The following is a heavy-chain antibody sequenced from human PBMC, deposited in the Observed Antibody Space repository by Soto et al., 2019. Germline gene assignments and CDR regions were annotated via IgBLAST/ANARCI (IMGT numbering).Heavy chain of an antibody. V-gene: IGHV1-18*01. D-gene: IGHD3-16*02. CDR1: GYTFTSYG. CDR2: ISAYNGNT. CDR3: ARDAPLYDYVWGSYPSI. J-gene: IGHJ4*02. Sequence: QVQLVQSGAEVKKPGASVKVSCKASGYTFTSYGISWVRQAPGQGLEWMGWISAYNGNTNYAQKLQGRVTMTTDTSTSTAYMELRSLRSDDTAVYYCARDAPLYDYVWGSYPSIWGQGTLVTVSS.